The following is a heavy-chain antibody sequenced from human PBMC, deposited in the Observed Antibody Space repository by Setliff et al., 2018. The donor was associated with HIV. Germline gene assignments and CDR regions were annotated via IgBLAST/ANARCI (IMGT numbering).Heavy chain of an antibody. CDR1: GGSTSNEY. D-gene: IGHD3-22*01. CDR2: IYDSGSP. Sequence: PSETLSLTCTVSGGSTSNEYWSWIRQPPGKGLEWIGYIYDSGSPKYNPSLKSRVTISIDTSKSQISLKLTSVTAADTAMYHCARVYYFDSSGYSWFDYWGQGTLVTVSS. J-gene: IGHJ4*02. V-gene: IGHV4-59*01. CDR3: ARVYYFDSSGYSWFDY.